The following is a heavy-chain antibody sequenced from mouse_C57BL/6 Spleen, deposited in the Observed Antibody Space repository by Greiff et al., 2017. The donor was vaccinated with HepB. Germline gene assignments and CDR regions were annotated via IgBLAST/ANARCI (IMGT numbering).Heavy chain of an antibody. CDR2: ISSGGSYT. J-gene: IGHJ2*01. Sequence: EVKLVESGGDLVKPGGSLKLSCAASGFTFSSYGMSWVRQTPDKRLEWVATISSGGSYTYYPDSVKGRFTISRDNAKNTLYLQMSSLKSEDTAMYYCARDPYGNYLYYFDYWGQGTTLTVSS. V-gene: IGHV5-6*01. CDR3: ARDPYGNYLYYFDY. CDR1: GFTFSSYG. D-gene: IGHD2-1*01.